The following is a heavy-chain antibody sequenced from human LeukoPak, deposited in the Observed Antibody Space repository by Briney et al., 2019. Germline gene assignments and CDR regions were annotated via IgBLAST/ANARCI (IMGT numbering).Heavy chain of an antibody. D-gene: IGHD3/OR15-3a*01. J-gene: IGHJ4*02. CDR3: ARQTGSGLFILP. V-gene: IGHV4-39*01. Sequence: PSETLSLTCTVSRVSISSSNSYWGWIRQPPGKGLEWIGSIYYSGNTYYNASLKSQVSISIDTSKNQFSLRLTSVTAADTAVYYCARQTGSGLFILPGGQGTLVTVSS. CDR2: IYYSGNT. CDR1: RVSISSSNSY.